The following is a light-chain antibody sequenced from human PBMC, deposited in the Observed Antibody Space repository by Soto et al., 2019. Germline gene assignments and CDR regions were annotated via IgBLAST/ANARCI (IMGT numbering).Light chain of an antibody. Sequence: EIVLTQSPGTLSLSPGERAALSCRASQSLSSTSLAWYQQKPGHGPRLLIYGASRRATRIPDRFSASESGTDFTLIISSLEPEDFAVYFCRQYDSTPWTFGPGTRVES. CDR3: RQYDSTPWT. CDR2: GAS. V-gene: IGKV3-20*01. CDR1: QSLSSTS. J-gene: IGKJ1*01.